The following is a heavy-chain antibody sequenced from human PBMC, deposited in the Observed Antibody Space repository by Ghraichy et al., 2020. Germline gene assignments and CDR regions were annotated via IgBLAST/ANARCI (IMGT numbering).Heavy chain of an antibody. CDR2: IYFSGSA. CDR1: GGSINNYY. CDR3: ARDPSVTTVNYYDGMDV. V-gene: IGHV4-59*01. Sequence: SETLSLTCTVSGGSINNYYWSWIRQPPGKGLEWIGYIYFSGSATSNPLLKSRVTISVDTSKNQFSLRLNSVTAADTAVYYCARDPSVTTVNYYDGMDVWGQGTTVTVSS. J-gene: IGHJ6*02. D-gene: IGHD4-17*01.